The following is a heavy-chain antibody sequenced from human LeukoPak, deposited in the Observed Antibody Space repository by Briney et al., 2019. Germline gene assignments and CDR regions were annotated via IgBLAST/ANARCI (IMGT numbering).Heavy chain of an antibody. D-gene: IGHD5-18*01. CDR3: ARGSGYSYGLPSLDY. Sequence: ASVKVSCKASGYTFTGYYMHWVRQAPGQGLEWMGWINPNSGGTNYAQKFQGRVTMTRDTSISTAYMELSRLRSDDTAVYYCARGSGYSYGLPSLDYWGQGTLVTVSS. V-gene: IGHV1-2*02. CDR1: GYTFTGYY. CDR2: INPNSGGT. J-gene: IGHJ4*02.